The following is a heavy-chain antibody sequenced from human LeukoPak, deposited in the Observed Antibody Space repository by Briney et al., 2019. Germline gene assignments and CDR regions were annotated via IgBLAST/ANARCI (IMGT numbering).Heavy chain of an antibody. CDR2: IYASGYT. Sequence: SETLSLTCTVSGGSISTFYWGWIRQPAGKGLEWIGHIYASGYTTYNPSLKSRVAMSIDTSKNQFSLKLRSVTAADTAVYYCARDSMITFGGTHYMDVWGKGTTVTVSS. J-gene: IGHJ6*03. D-gene: IGHD3-16*01. V-gene: IGHV4-4*07. CDR3: ARDSMITFGGTHYMDV. CDR1: GGSISTFY.